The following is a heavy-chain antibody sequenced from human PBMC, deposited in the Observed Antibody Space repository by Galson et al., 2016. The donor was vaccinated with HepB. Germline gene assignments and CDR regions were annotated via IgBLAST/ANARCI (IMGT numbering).Heavy chain of an antibody. V-gene: IGHV3-23*01. Sequence: SLRLSCAASGFTFHNYGMSWVRQAPGKGLEWVSSISGSAVYTNYADSVKGRFTISRDYSETTLHLQMDSLRAEDTAVYYCAKNRYDYGPLEDWGQGTLVTVSS. CDR3: AKNRYDYGPLED. D-gene: IGHD4/OR15-4a*01. CDR2: ISGSAVYT. J-gene: IGHJ4*02. CDR1: GFTFHNYG.